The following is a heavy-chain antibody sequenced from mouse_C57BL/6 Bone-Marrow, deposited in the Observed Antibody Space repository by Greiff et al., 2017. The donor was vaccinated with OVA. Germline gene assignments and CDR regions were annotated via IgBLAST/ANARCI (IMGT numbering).Heavy chain of an antibody. D-gene: IGHD1-1*01. Sequence: VQLLQSGAELVKPGASLKLSCTASGYTFTSYWMYWVHQTPGTGLEWFGYINPSSGYTKYKQKFKDQATLTADKSTSTTYMQLSCLTSEDTAIYYCARLCITTVGYFDVWGTGTTVTVSS. CDR1: GYTFTSYW. V-gene: IGHV1-7*01. CDR2: INPSSGYT. J-gene: IGHJ1*03. CDR3: ARLCITTVGYFDV.